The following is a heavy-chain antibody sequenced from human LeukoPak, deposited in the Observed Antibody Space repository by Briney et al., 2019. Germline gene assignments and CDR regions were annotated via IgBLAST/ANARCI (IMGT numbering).Heavy chain of an antibody. CDR1: GFTFSNYG. CDR3: ARGRDFDY. V-gene: IGHV3-23*01. Sequence: GGSLRLSCAASGFTFSNYGMSWVRPAPGKGLEWVSTIGGTGVRTYYADSVKGRFTISRDNAKNSLYLQMNSLRAEDTAVYYCARGRDFDYWGQGTLVTVSS. D-gene: IGHD5-24*01. CDR2: IGGTGVRT. J-gene: IGHJ4*02.